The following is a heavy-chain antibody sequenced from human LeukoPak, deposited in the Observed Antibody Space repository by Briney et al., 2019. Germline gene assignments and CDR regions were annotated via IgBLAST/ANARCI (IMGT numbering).Heavy chain of an antibody. D-gene: IGHD6-13*01. CDR1: GGSINGFY. CDR2: IYTSGST. V-gene: IGHV4-4*07. J-gene: IGHJ4*02. CDR3: ARANSSSRQFDY. Sequence: SETLSLTCTVSGGSINGFYWSWIRQPAGKGLEWIGRIYTSGSTNYNPSLKSRVAMSVNTSKNEFSLNLTSVTAADTATYYCARANSSSRQFDYWGQGTLVTVSS.